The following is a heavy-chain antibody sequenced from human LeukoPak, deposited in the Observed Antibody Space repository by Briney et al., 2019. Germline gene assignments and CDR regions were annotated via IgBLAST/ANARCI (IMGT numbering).Heavy chain of an antibody. Sequence: PSETLSLTCTVSGGSISSYYWSWIRQPPGKGLEWIGYIYYSGSTNYNPSLKSRVTISVDTSKNQFSLKLSSVTAADTAVYYCARTRLYMSSSGFFDYWGRGTLVTVSS. D-gene: IGHD6-6*01. CDR2: IYYSGST. J-gene: IGHJ4*02. CDR1: GGSISSYY. CDR3: ARTRLYMSSSGFFDY. V-gene: IGHV4-59*08.